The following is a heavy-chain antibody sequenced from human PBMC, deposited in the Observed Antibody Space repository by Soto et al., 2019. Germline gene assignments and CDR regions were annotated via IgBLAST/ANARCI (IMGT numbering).Heavy chain of an antibody. D-gene: IGHD2-15*01. CDR2: INHSGST. CDR1: DGSMSSRSYY. J-gene: IGHJ4*02. CDR3: ARVEELGYCSGGSCSYFDY. V-gene: IGHV4-39*07. Sequence: PSETLSLTCSVSDGSMSSRSYYWGWLRQPPGKGLEWIAKINHSGSTNHNPSLKSRVTISIDTSKNQFSLKLSSVTAADTAVYYCARVEELGYCSGGSCSYFDYWGQGTLVTVSS.